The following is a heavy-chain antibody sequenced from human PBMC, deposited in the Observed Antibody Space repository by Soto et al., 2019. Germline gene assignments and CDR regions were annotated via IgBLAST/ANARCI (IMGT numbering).Heavy chain of an antibody. Sequence: VASVKVYCKASGGTFSNYAISWVRQAPGQGLEWMGGIIPIFGTANYAQKFQGRVTITADESTSTAYMELSSLRSEDTAVYYCASLGIYYGSGSPLDYWGQGTLVTVS. CDR1: GGTFSNYA. CDR3: ASLGIYYGSGSPLDY. V-gene: IGHV1-69*13. D-gene: IGHD3-10*01. J-gene: IGHJ4*02. CDR2: IIPIFGTA.